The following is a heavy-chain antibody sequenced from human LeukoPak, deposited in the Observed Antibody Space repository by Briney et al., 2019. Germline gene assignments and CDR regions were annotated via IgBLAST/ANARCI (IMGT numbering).Heavy chain of an antibody. CDR1: GFTFGDYA. J-gene: IGHJ4*02. V-gene: IGHV3-49*03. Sequence: PGRSLRLSCTASGFTFGDYAMSWFRQAPGKGLEWVGFIRSKAYGGTTEYAASVKGRFIISRDDSKSIAYLQMNSLKTEDTAVYYCSRDPGGVEDYDFWSGYECYFDYWGQGTLVTVSS. D-gene: IGHD3-3*01. CDR2: IRSKAYGGTT. CDR3: SRDPGGVEDYDFWSGYECYFDY.